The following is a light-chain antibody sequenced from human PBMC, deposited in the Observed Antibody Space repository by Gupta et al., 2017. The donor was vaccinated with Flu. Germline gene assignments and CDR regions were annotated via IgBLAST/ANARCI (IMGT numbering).Light chain of an antibody. CDR3: HHTATLGQT. V-gene: IGKV6-21*01. Sequence: TRSPDFPSVPASETVTISWQASEGLGSPLPWFQQKPQQSPKLLIKYASQSSPGVPSRFSGSRSGTDYTLTIPGLEPEDSATDFCHHTATLGQTFGQGTNLEI. J-gene: IGKJ2*01. CDR2: YAS. CDR1: EGLGSP.